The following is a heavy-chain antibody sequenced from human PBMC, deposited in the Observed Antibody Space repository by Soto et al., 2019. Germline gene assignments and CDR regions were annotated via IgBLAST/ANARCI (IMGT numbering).Heavy chain of an antibody. CDR2: IDYSGST. J-gene: IGHJ6*04. CDR3: ARAGPYYYGFDV. V-gene: IGHV4-30-4*01. CDR1: RDSISNSDYY. Sequence: PSQTLSLTCTVSRDSISNSDYYWNWIRQSPGKGLEWIASIDYSGSTYYNPSLKSRVVISADTSKNLFSLKLRSVTAAATALHGSARAGPYYYGFDVWGKRTTVTVSS.